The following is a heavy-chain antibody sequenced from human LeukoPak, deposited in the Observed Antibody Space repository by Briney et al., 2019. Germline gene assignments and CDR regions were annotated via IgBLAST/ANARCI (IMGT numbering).Heavy chain of an antibody. CDR3: ARVGGKTTINNAAFEI. CDR1: GDSINSDY. D-gene: IGHD5-24*01. V-gene: IGHV4-59*01. Sequence: SETLSLTCTVSGDSINSDYWNWLRQPPGKGLEWIGYIYHTGSTNYNPSLRSRVTISVDTSKTHFSLKLTSVTAADTAIYYCARVGGKTTINNAAFEIWGQGTMVTVSS. J-gene: IGHJ3*02. CDR2: IYHTGST.